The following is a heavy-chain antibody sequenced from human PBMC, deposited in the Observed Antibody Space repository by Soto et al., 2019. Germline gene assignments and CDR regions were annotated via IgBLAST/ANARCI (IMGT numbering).Heavy chain of an antibody. D-gene: IGHD3-22*01. CDR2: ISAYNGNT. V-gene: IGHV1-18*01. J-gene: IGHJ4*02. CDR3: ARSGSSGCYLDY. Sequence: ASVKVSCKASGGTFSSYAISWVRQAPGQGLEWMGWISAYNGNTNYAQRLQGRVTMTTDTSTSTAYMELRSLRSDDTAVYYCARSGSSGCYLDYWGQGTLVTVSS. CDR1: GGTFSSYA.